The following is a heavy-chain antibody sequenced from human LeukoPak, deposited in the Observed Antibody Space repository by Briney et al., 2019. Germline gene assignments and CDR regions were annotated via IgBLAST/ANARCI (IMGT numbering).Heavy chain of an antibody. Sequence: SETLSLTCTVSGGSISSSSYYWGWIRQPPGKGLEWIGSIYYSGSTYYNASLKSRVTISVDTSKSQFSLKLSSVTAADTAVYYCARLKYSSNWYFDHWGQGTLVTVSS. CDR2: IYYSGST. J-gene: IGHJ4*02. CDR3: ARLKYSSNWYFDH. D-gene: IGHD6-13*01. V-gene: IGHV4-39*01. CDR1: GGSISSSSYY.